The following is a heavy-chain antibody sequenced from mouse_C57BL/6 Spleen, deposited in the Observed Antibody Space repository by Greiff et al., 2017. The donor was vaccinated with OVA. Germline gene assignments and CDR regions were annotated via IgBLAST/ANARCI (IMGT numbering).Heavy chain of an antibody. CDR2: IHPNSGST. V-gene: IGHV1-64*01. CDR1: GYTFTSYW. CDR3: AREEIYYGYDVYYAMDY. D-gene: IGHD2-2*01. J-gene: IGHJ4*01. Sequence: QVQLQQPGAELVKPGASVKLSCKASGYTFTSYWMHWVKQRPGQGLEWIGMIHPNSGSTNYNEKFKSKATLTVDKSSSTAYMQLSSLTSEDSAVYYCAREEIYYGYDVYYAMDYWGQGTSVTVSS.